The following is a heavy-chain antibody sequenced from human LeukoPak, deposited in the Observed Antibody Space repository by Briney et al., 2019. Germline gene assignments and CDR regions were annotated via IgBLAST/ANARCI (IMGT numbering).Heavy chain of an antibody. CDR1: GFTFDDYA. J-gene: IGHJ4*02. CDR3: AKDKGTTDYGDYGVLDY. V-gene: IGHV3-9*01. CDR2: ISWNSGSI. D-gene: IGHD4-17*01. Sequence: PGGSLRLSCAASGFTFDDYAMHWVRQAPGKGLEWVSGISWNSGSIGYADSVKGRFTISRDNAKNSLYLQMNSLRAEDTALYYCAKDKGTTDYGDYGVLDYWGQGTLVTVSS.